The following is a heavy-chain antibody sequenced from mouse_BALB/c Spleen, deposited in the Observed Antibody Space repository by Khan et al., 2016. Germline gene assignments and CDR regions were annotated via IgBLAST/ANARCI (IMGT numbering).Heavy chain of an antibody. Sequence: EVQLQESGGGLVQPGGSRKLSCAASGFTFSSFGMHWARQAPEKGLEWVAFISSGSSTIYYADTVKGRFTISRDDPKNTLFLQMTSLRSEDTAMYYCARREGLYAMDYWGQGTSVTVSS. CDR2: ISSGSSTI. D-gene: IGHD3-3*01. V-gene: IGHV5-17*02. CDR1: GFTFSSFG. CDR3: ARREGLYAMDY. J-gene: IGHJ4*01.